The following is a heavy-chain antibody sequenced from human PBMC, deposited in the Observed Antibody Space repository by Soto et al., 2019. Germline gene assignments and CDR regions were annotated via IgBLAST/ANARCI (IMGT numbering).Heavy chain of an antibody. Sequence: EVQLVESGGGLVQPGGSLRLSCAASGFTFSDHYMDWVRQAPGKGLAWVGRSRNKPHSYSTLYDASVKGRFTISRDDSKASLSLQINSLKTEDTAVYYCTRVRISADESGRPFDIWGQGTVVTVSS. J-gene: IGHJ3*02. D-gene: IGHD2-15*01. CDR1: GFTFSDHY. CDR2: SRNKPHSYST. CDR3: TRVRISADESGRPFDI. V-gene: IGHV3-72*01.